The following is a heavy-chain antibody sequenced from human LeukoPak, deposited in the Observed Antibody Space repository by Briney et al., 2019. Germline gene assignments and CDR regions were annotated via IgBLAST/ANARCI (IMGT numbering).Heavy chain of an antibody. V-gene: IGHV3-30*18. Sequence: PGGSLRLSCAASGFTFSSYGMHWVRQAPGKGLEWVAVISYDGSNKYYADSVKGRFTISRDNSKNTLYLQMNSLRAEDTAVYYCAKDGGYDIWFHTAHYMDVWGKGTTVTVSS. CDR1: GFTFSSYG. CDR2: ISYDGSNK. J-gene: IGHJ6*03. D-gene: IGHD3-9*01. CDR3: AKDGGYDIWFHTAHYMDV.